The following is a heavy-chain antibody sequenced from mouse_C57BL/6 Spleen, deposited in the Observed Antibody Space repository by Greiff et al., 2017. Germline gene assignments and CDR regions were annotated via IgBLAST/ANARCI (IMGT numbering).Heavy chain of an antibody. CDR2: ISSGGSYT. CDR3: ARHGGLRREYYFDY. Sequence: EVQLVESGGDLVKPGGSLKLSCAASGFTFSSYGMSWVRQTPDKRLEWVATISSGGSYTYYPDSVKGRFTISRDNAKNTLYLQMSSLKSEDTAMYYCARHGGLRREYYFDYWGQGTTLTVSS. D-gene: IGHD2-4*01. CDR1: GFTFSSYG. V-gene: IGHV5-6*01. J-gene: IGHJ2*01.